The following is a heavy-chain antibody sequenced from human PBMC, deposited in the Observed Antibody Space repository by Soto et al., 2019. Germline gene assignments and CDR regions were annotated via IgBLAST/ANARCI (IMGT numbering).Heavy chain of an antibody. V-gene: IGHV4-61*08. CDR2: IYYSGST. Sequence: SETLSLTCTVAGGSISSGGYYWSWIRQPPGKGLEWIGYIYYSGSTNYNPSLKSRVTISVDTSKNQFSLKLSSVTAADTAVYYCARVRSSSFSFNYFDYWGQGTLVTVSS. J-gene: IGHJ4*02. CDR1: GGSISSGGYY. D-gene: IGHD6-13*01. CDR3: ARVRSSSFSFNYFDY.